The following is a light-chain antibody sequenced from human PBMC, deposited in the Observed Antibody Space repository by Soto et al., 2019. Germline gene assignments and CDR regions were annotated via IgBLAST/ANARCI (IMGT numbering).Light chain of an antibody. V-gene: IGLV1-47*01. J-gene: IGLJ1*01. CDR3: SLYTSENTYV. CDR2: RTN. CDR1: SSNIGTNY. Sequence: QSVLTQPPSASGTPGQRVIISCSGSSSNIGTNYVYWYQQLPGTAPKFLIYRTNQRPSGVPERFSASKSGTSASLAISGLRSEDEADYYCSLYTSENTYVFGTGTKVTV.